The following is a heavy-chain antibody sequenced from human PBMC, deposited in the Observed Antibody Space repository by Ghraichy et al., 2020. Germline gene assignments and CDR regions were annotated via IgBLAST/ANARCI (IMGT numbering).Heavy chain of an antibody. CDR1: GFMFSSHG. D-gene: IGHD2-2*01. CDR3: VRERDEVVDYYYMDV. Sequence: GGSLRLSCAASGFMFSSHGMHWVRQSPGKGLEWVSLISFDGSEKYYADSVKGRFTISRDNSKDTLYVQMNSLRAEDTAIYYCVRERDEVVDYYYMDVWGKGTTVTVSS. V-gene: IGHV3-33*01. CDR2: ISFDGSEK. J-gene: IGHJ6*03.